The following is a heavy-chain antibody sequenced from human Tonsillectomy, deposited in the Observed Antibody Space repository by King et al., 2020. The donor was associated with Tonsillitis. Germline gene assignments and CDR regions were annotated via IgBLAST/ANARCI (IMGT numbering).Heavy chain of an antibody. D-gene: IGHD1-26*01. V-gene: IGHV1-24*01. Sequence: QLVQSGAEVKKPGASVKVSCKVSGYTLTALSMHWVRQAPGKGLEWMGGFDPEDDETIYAQKFQGRVTMTEDAATDTAYMELSSLRSEDTAVYYCTTDRPREGATTAALDYWGQGTLVTVSS. CDR3: TTDRPREGATTAALDY. J-gene: IGHJ4*02. CDR2: FDPEDDET. CDR1: GYTLTALS.